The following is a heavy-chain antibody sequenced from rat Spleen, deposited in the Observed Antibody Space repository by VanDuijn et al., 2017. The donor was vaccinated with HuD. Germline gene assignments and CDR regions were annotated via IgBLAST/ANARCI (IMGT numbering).Heavy chain of an antibody. CDR1: GFTFSSYW. D-gene: IGHD1-11*01. CDR2: INPDGGST. CDR3: AKDRDYGPDY. J-gene: IGHJ2*01. V-gene: IGHV5-58*01. Sequence: EVQLVETGGGLVQPGRSLKLSCVASGFTFSSYWMYWIRQAPGKGLEWVSPINPDGGSTYYPDSVKGRFTISRDNAENTVYLQMSSLRSEDTATYYCAKDRDYGPDYWGQGVMVTVSS.